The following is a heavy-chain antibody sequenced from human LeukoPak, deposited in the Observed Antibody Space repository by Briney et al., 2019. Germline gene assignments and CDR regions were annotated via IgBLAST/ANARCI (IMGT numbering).Heavy chain of an antibody. CDR2: INWNGGST. Sequence: GGSLRLSCAASGFTFSSYWMSWVRQAPGKGLEWVSGINWNGGSTGYADSVKGRFTISRDNAKNSLYLQMNSLRAEDTAVYYCARSVVYYYMDVWGKGTTVTVSS. J-gene: IGHJ6*03. V-gene: IGHV3-20*04. CDR1: GFTFSSYW. CDR3: ARSVVYYYMDV.